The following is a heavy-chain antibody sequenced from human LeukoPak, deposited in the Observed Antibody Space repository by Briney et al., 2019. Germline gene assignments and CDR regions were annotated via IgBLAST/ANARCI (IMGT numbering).Heavy chain of an antibody. Sequence: GRSLRLSCAASGFTFSRNVLHWVRQAPGKGLEWVATISYDGNNKFHADSVKGRFTISRDNSRNTVYLQMDSLRPKDTAVYHCAKGGIPTGPYYYFYYMGVWGNGTTVTVSS. CDR1: GFTFSRNV. CDR2: ISYDGNNK. D-gene: IGHD3/OR15-3a*01. V-gene: IGHV3-30*01. CDR3: AKGGIPTGPYYYFYYMGV. J-gene: IGHJ6*03.